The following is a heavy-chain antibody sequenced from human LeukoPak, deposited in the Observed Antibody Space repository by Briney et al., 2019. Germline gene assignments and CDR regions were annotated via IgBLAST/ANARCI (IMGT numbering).Heavy chain of an antibody. CDR2: IYSGGST. J-gene: IGHJ4*02. Sequence: GGSLRLSCAASGFTVSSNYMSWVRQAPGKGLEWVSVIYSGGSTYYADSVKGRFTISRDNSKNTLYLQMNSLKTEDTAVYYCTTDRRPGYCSGGSCYTDYWGQGTLVTVSS. D-gene: IGHD2-15*01. V-gene: IGHV3-53*01. CDR1: GFTVSSNY. CDR3: TTDRRPGYCSGGSCYTDY.